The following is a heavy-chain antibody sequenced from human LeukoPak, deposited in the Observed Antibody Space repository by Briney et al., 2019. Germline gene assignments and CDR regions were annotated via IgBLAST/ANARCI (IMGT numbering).Heavy chain of an antibody. CDR1: GFTFSTYR. CDR2: ISSSSSYI. CDR3: ARDKDVYFDY. V-gene: IGHV3-21*01. J-gene: IGHJ4*02. Sequence: GGSLRLSCVGTGFTFSTYRMNWVREAPGKGLEWVSSISSSSSYIYYADSVKGRITISRDNANNSLYLQMNSLRVEDTAVYYCARDKDVYFDYWGQGTLVTVSS.